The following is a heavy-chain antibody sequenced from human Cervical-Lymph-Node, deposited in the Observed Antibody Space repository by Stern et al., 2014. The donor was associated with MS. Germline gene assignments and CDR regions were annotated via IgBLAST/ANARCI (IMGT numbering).Heavy chain of an antibody. D-gene: IGHD3-10*01. Sequence: QVQLVESGPGLVKPSGTLSLTCSVSGDSISGRNWWSWVRQPPGKGLEWIGDIYHSGSTTYKPAIKSRVHMSVDTSKNQFSLKLTSVTAADTAVYYCAREPLGSAWGQGTLVTVAS. CDR2: IYHSGST. CDR1: GDSISGRNW. J-gene: IGHJ5*02. V-gene: IGHV4-4*02. CDR3: AREPLGSA.